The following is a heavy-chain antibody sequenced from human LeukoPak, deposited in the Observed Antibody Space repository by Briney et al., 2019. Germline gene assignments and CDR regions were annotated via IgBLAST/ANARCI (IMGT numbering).Heavy chain of an antibody. D-gene: IGHD1-14*01. CDR2: ISSSGSTI. Sequence: GGSLRLSCAASEFTFSSYEMNWVRQAPGKGLEWVSYISSSGSTIYYADSVKGRFTVSRDNAKKSLYLQMNSLRAEDTAVYYCARGYNGANWFDPWGQGTLVTVFS. CDR1: EFTFSSYE. J-gene: IGHJ5*02. V-gene: IGHV3-48*03. CDR3: ARGYNGANWFDP.